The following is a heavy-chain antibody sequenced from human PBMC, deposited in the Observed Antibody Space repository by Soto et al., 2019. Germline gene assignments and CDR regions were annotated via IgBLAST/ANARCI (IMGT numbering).Heavy chain of an antibody. V-gene: IGHV6-1*01. CDR1: GDSASSNSAG. CDR3: TRGEQYSGRIFDY. Sequence: SQTLSLTCAITGDSASSNSAGWSWVRQSPSRGLEWLGRTYYRSKWYYEYAVSVRGRITINPDTTKNQSSLQLNSVTPEDTVVYFCTRGEQYSGRIFDYWGQGTLVTVSS. J-gene: IGHJ4*02. D-gene: IGHD1-26*01. CDR2: TYYRSKWYY.